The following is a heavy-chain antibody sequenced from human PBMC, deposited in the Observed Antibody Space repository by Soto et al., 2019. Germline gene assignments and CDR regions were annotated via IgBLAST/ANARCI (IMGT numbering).Heavy chain of an antibody. CDR3: ARHFHYDSSGYYYAY. Sequence: SSVKDSCMASGGTFSRYAISWVRQAPGQGLEWMGGITPMFDTENYAQMFQGRVTITADESTSTAYKELSSLSYEDTALYYCARHFHYDSSGYYYAYWGQGTLVTVSS. J-gene: IGHJ4*02. CDR1: GGTFSRYA. CDR2: ITPMFDTE. D-gene: IGHD3-22*01. V-gene: IGHV1-69*13.